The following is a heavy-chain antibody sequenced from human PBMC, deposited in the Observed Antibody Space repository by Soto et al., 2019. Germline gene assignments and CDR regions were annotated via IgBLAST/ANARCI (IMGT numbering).Heavy chain of an antibody. Sequence: GGSLRLSCEAAGFTFSIYSMAWVRQGPGKGLEWVASISSTSSYIYYADAMKGRFTISRDNAKNSLYLQMNSLRAEDTAVYFCARTPGRDWYNHFEYCGDVTLVTVSS. CDR3: ARTPGRDWYNHFEY. V-gene: IGHV3-21*01. CDR2: ISSTSSYI. CDR1: GFTFSIYS. J-gene: IGHJ4*01. D-gene: IGHD1-20*01.